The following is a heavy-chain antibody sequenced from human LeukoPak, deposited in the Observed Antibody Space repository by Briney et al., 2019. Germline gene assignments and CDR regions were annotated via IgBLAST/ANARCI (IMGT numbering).Heavy chain of an antibody. CDR1: GFTFRIYG. J-gene: IGHJ4*02. CDR3: VKDTPLDSGDEYYFDS. V-gene: IGHV3-23*01. Sequence: RGSLRLSCAASGFTFRIYGMSWVRQAPGKGLEWVSVISDSGATTYADSVKGRFTISRDNSKNTLDLQMNSLRAEDTAVYYCVKDTPLDSGDEYYFDSWGQGTLVTVSS. CDR2: ISDSGATT. D-gene: IGHD4-17*01.